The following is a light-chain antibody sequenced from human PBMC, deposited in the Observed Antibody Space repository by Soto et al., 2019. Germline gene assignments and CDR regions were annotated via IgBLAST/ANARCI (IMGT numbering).Light chain of an antibody. J-gene: IGKJ1*01. Sequence: AIQMTQSPSSLAGSVGDRLTITCRASQDIGNDLGWYQQKPGKASKLLIYAASSLQSGVSSRFSGSGSGTEFTLTISSLQPEDFATYYCLQVFNFPRAFGQGTKVDIK. CDR1: QDIGND. CDR3: LQVFNFPRA. V-gene: IGKV1-6*02. CDR2: AAS.